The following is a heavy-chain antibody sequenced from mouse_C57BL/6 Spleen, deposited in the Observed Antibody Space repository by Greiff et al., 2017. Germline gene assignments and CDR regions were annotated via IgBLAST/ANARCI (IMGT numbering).Heavy chain of an antibody. J-gene: IGHJ2*01. CDR1: GYSFTDYN. Sequence: LVKPGASVKISCKASGYSFTDYNMNWVKQSNGKSLEWIGVINPNYGTTSYNQKFKGKATLTVDQSSSTAYMQLNSLTSEDSAVYYGARRDYYGSPFDYCGQGTTLTVSS. CDR2: INPNYGTT. D-gene: IGHD1-1*01. V-gene: IGHV1-39*01. CDR3: ARRDYYGSPFDY.